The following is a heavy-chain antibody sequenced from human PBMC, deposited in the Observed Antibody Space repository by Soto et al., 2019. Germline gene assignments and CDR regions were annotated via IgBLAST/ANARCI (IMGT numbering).Heavy chain of an antibody. V-gene: IGHV3-23*01. CDR1: GFNFNTFA. Sequence: EEQVSESGGALVQPGGSLRLSCAASGFNFNTFAMSWFRQAPGKGLEWVSHISSSGGSRDYADSVRGRFTISRDNSKNVLFLQMNSLRADDTATYYCAKDPPSPWTANWVDPWGKGTLVTVSS. CDR2: ISSSGGSR. J-gene: IGHJ5*02. CDR3: AKDPPSPWTANWVDP. D-gene: IGHD1-1*01.